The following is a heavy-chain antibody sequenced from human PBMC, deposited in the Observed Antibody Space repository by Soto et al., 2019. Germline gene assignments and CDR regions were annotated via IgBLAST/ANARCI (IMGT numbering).Heavy chain of an antibody. J-gene: IGHJ4*02. V-gene: IGHV4-4*02. CDR3: ARQMTGTTAFDY. D-gene: IGHD1-7*01. CDR2: VYYSGST. Sequence: QVQLQESGPGLVKPSGTLSLTCAVSSGSISTSNWWIWVRQPPGKVLEWIGEVYYSGSTNYNPSLKSRVTMPVDKSKNQFSLNLSSVTAGDTAVYFCARQMTGTTAFDYWGQGTLVTVSS. CDR1: SGSISTSNW.